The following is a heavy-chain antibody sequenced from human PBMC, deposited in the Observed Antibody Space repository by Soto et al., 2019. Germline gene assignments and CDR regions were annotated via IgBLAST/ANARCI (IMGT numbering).Heavy chain of an antibody. D-gene: IGHD3-16*01. CDR3: ARVGGWFDP. CDR1: GGSISSGGYS. Sequence: QLQLQESGSGLVKPSQTLSLTCGVSGGSISSGGYSWNWIRQTPGKGLEWIWYIYPNGNTYYNPSLNSRVTISLDMSKNQFSLKMTSVTAADTAVYFCARVGGWFDPWGQGTLVIVST. J-gene: IGHJ5*02. V-gene: IGHV4-30-2*01. CDR2: IYPNGNT.